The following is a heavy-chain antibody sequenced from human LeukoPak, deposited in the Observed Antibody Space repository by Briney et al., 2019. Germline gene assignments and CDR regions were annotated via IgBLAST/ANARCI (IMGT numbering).Heavy chain of an antibody. J-gene: IGHJ4*02. Sequence: PGGSLRLSCAVSRFTFSSYTMNWVRQAPGKGLEWVSSISSSTNYIYYADSVKGRFTISRDNAKNSLYLQVNSLRAEDTAVYYCARVSGSYYFDYWGQGTLVTVSP. CDR3: ARVSGSYYFDY. CDR1: RFTFSSYT. V-gene: IGHV3-21*01. D-gene: IGHD3-10*01. CDR2: ISSSTNYI.